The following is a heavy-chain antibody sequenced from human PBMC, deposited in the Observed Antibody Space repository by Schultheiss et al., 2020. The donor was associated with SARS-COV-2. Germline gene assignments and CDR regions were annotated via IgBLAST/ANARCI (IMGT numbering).Heavy chain of an antibody. D-gene: IGHD2-2*01. CDR2: IYYSGGT. J-gene: IGHJ2*01. CDR3: ARRPPYCSSTSCSPNWHFDL. Sequence: SETLSLTCTVSGGSISSGGYYWSWIRQHPGKGLEWIGYIYYSGGTKYNPSLRSRVTISVDTSKNQFSLNLSSVTAADTAVYYCARRPPYCSSTSCSPNWHFDLWGRGTLVTVSS. V-gene: IGHV4-61*08. CDR1: GGSISSGGYY.